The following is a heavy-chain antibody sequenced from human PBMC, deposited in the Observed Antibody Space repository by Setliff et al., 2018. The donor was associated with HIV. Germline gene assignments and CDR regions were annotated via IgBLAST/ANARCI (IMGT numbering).Heavy chain of an antibody. D-gene: IGHD6-19*01. J-gene: IGHJ4*02. CDR1: EFTFRSYA. V-gene: IGHV3-30*04. CDR2: ISSDGSNK. CDR3: ARDSPQVRIAVTGTTGHDY. Sequence: GALRLSCAASEFTFRSYAMHWVRQAPGKGLEWVALISSDGSNKYYADSVKGRFTISRDNSKNTLYLQMNSLRTEDTAVYYCARDSPQVRIAVTGTTGHDYWGQGTLVTVSS.